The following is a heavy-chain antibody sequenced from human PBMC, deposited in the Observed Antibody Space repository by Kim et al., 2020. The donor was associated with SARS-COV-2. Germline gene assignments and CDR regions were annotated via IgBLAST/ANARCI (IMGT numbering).Heavy chain of an antibody. D-gene: IGHD6-13*01. V-gene: IGHV3-9*01. CDR3: AKAIGGGQHLVNSGFDY. CDR1: GFTFDDYA. CDR2: ISWNSGSI. J-gene: IGHJ4*01. Sequence: GGSLRLSCAASGFTFDDYAMHWVRQAPGKGLEWVSGISWNSGSIGYADSVKGRFTISRNNDKNSLYLQMNSLRDEDTDLYYCAKAIGGGQHLVNSGFDYWGPGTLVTVSS.